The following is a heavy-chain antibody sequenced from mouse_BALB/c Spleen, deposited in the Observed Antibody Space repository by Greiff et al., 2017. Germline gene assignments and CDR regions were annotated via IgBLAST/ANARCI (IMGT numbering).Heavy chain of an antibody. D-gene: IGHD2-3*01. V-gene: IGHV1-66*01. Sequence: VQLQQSGPELVKPGASVKISCKASGYSFTSYYIHWVKQRPGQGLEWIGWIFPGSGNTKYNEKFKGKATLTADTSSSTAYMQLSSLTSEDSAVYFCAREGDGFAWFAYWGQGTLVTVSA. CDR1: GYSFTSYY. CDR3: AREGDGFAWFAY. J-gene: IGHJ3*01. CDR2: IFPGSGNT.